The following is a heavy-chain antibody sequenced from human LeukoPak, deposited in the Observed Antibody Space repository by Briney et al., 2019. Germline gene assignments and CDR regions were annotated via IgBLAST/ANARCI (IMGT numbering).Heavy chain of an antibody. D-gene: IGHD4-17*01. CDR3: ASTGATTVTTSDDPN. V-gene: IGHV4-34*01. CDR2: INHSGST. J-gene: IGHJ4*02. CDR1: GGSFSGYY. Sequence: SETLSLTCAVYGGSFSGYYWSWIRQPPGKGLEWIGEINHSGSTNYNPPLKSRVTISVDTSKNQFSLKLSSVTAADTAVYYCASTGATTVTTSDDPNWGQGTLVTVSS.